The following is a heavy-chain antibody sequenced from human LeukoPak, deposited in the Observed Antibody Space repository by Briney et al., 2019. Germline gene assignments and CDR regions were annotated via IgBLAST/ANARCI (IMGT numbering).Heavy chain of an antibody. CDR1: GGSISSNTYY. V-gene: IGHV4-39*01. CDR2: IHYSGST. CDR3: ATSDTVSTYNWFDP. J-gene: IGHJ5*02. Sequence: WETLSLTCTVSGGSISSNTYYWGWLRRPPGKGLEWIGNIHYSGSTYYNPSLKSRVTISVDTSKNQFSLNLSSLTAADTAVYYCATSDTVSTYNWFDPWGQGTLVTVSS. D-gene: IGHD5/OR15-5a*01.